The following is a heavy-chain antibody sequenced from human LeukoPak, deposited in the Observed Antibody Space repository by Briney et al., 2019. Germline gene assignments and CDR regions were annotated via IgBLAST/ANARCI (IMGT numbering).Heavy chain of an antibody. D-gene: IGHD4-17*01. V-gene: IGHV3-74*01. J-gene: IGHJ4*02. CDR3: ARGGGSTTVTLDY. Sequence: PGGSLRLSCAASGFTFSSYRMHWVRHAPGKGLVWVSRINSDGSSTSYADSVKGRFTISRDNAKNTLYLQMNSLRAEDTAVYYCARGGGSTTVTLDYWGQGTLVTVSS. CDR2: INSDGSST. CDR1: GFTFSSYR.